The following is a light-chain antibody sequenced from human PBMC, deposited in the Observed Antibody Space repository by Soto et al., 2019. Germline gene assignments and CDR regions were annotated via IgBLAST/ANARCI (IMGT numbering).Light chain of an antibody. J-gene: IGLJ2*01. CDR1: SSNIGAGYD. V-gene: IGLV1-40*01. CDR2: GNS. CDR3: PAYGSRLGGSVV. Sequence: QSVLTQPPSVSGAPGQRVTISCTGSSSNIGAGYDVHWYQQLPGTAPKLLIYGNSNRPSGVPDRFSGSKSGTSASLAITGLPAEDGAEYYRPAYGSRLGGSVVFGGGTKLTVL.